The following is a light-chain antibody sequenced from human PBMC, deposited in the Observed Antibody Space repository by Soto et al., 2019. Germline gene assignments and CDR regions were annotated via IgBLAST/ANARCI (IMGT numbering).Light chain of an antibody. Sequence: DILLIQSPATLSASVGDRITITCRASETIFKFLAWYQQRSGSAPNLLIYAASDLEKGVPSRFSGSGSGTEFTLTIGNLQPDDSATYFCQHYHSQSITFGGGTQVDVK. CDR1: ETIFKF. J-gene: IGKJ4*01. V-gene: IGKV1-5*01. CDR3: QHYHSQSIT. CDR2: AAS.